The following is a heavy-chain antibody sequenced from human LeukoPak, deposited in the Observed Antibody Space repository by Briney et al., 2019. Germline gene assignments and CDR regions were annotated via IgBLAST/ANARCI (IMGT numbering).Heavy chain of an antibody. Sequence: PSETLSLTCAVYGGSFSDHYWTWIRQPPGKGPEWIGEINHSGSTNYNPSLKSRVTISVDTSKNQFSLKLSSVTAADTAVYYCARGRPSHSSSSELDYWGQGTLVTVSS. J-gene: IGHJ4*02. D-gene: IGHD6-6*01. CDR2: INHSGST. CDR3: ARGRPSHSSSSELDY. V-gene: IGHV4-34*01. CDR1: GGSFSDHY.